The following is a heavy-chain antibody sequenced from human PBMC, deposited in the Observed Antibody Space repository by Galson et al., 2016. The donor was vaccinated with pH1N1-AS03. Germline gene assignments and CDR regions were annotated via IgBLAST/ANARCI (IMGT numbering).Heavy chain of an antibody. Sequence: SLRLSCAASGFPFSGYSVNWVRQAPGKGLEWVSFISTTSSSIYYADSVKGRFTISRDNAKNSLFLQMNSLRDEDTAVYYCARDGPPRGISVAGSFDFWGQGTLVTVSS. CDR3: ARDGPPRGISVAGSFDF. CDR2: ISTTSSSI. J-gene: IGHJ4*02. CDR1: GFPFSGYS. D-gene: IGHD6-19*01. V-gene: IGHV3-21*01.